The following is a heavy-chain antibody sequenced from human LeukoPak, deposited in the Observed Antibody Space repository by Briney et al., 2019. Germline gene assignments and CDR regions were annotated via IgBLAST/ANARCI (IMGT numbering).Heavy chain of an antibody. D-gene: IGHD3-3*01. J-gene: IGHJ4*02. CDR2: IIPMSGTA. CDR3: ATHYYDFWSAYWVY. Sequence: SVKVSCKPSGGTFSSYAITWVRQAPGQGLEWMGGIIPMSGTANYAQKFQGRVTITADESTSTAYMELSSLRSEDTAVYYCATHYYDFWSAYWVYWGQGTLVTVSS. V-gene: IGHV1-69*13. CDR1: GGTFSSYA.